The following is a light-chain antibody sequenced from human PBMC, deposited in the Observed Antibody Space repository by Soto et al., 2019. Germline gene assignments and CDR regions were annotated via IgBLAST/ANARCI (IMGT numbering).Light chain of an antibody. CDR2: EVT. V-gene: IGLV2-14*01. CDR3: SSYTSSSTLI. CDR1: SSDIGGYKY. Sequence: QSALTQPASVFGSPGQSITISCTGTSSDIGGYKYVSWYQQFPGKAPKLIIYEVTNRPSGVSSRFSASKSGNTASLTISGLQAEDEADYYCSSYTSSSTLIFGGGTKLTVL. J-gene: IGLJ2*01.